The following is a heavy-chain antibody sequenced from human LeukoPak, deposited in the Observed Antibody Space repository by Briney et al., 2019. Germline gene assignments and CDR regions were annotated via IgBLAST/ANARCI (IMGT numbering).Heavy chain of an antibody. Sequence: PGRSLRLSCAASGFTFDDYAMHSVRQAPGKGLEWVSGISWNSGSIGYADSVKGRFTISRDNAKNSLYLQMNSLRAEDTALYYCAKGPAIVVVPAAYFDYWGQGTLVTVSS. D-gene: IGHD2-2*01. CDR3: AKGPAIVVVPAAYFDY. CDR1: GFTFDDYA. J-gene: IGHJ4*02. CDR2: ISWNSGSI. V-gene: IGHV3-9*01.